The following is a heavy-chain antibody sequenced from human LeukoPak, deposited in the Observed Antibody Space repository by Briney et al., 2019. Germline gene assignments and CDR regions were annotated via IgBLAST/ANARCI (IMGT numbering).Heavy chain of an antibody. V-gene: IGHV4-59*01. CDR2: IYYSGST. CDR1: GGSISSYY. J-gene: IGHJ6*03. D-gene: IGHD4-11*01. Sequence: SSETLSLTCTVSGGSISSYYWSWIRQPPGKGLEWIGYIYYSGSTNYNPSLKSRVTISVYTSKNQFSLKLSSVTAADTAVYYCARGGGQFTVTTDPYYYYYMDVWGKGTTVTVSS. CDR3: ARGGGQFTVTTDPYYYYYMDV.